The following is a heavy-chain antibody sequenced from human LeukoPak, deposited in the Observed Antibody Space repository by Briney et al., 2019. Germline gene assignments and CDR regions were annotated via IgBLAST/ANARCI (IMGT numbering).Heavy chain of an antibody. CDR2: ISYDGSNK. D-gene: IGHD2-2*01. Sequence: PGGSLRLSCAASGFTFSSYAMHWVRQAPGKGLEWVAVISYDGSNKYYADSVKGRFTISRDNSKNTLYLQMNSLRAEDTAVYYCARFAVVVVPAAAYYGMDVWGQGTTVTVSS. CDR3: ARFAVVVVPAAAYYGMDV. V-gene: IGHV3-30-3*01. J-gene: IGHJ6*02. CDR1: GFTFSSYA.